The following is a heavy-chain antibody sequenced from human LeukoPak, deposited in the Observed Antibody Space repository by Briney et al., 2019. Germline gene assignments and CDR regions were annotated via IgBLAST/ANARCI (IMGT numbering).Heavy chain of an antibody. J-gene: IGHJ6*03. CDR3: STCSVAGGGRYMDV. D-gene: IGHD2-8*02. CDR1: GFTLSSYC. V-gene: IGHV3-23*01. Sequence: GRSLTLSCPVSGFTLSSYCTSWVRLAPRDGMEWAAEISGSGGETDYVGSVEGRVTISRDNTKNTLYLRTNSLRADDPAVCYRSTCSVAGGGRYMDVWGKGTTVTVSS. CDR2: ISGSGGET.